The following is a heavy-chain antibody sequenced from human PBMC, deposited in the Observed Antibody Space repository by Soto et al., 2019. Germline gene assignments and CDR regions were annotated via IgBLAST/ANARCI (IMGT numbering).Heavy chain of an antibody. J-gene: IGHJ4*02. CDR2: LSGSGVST. V-gene: IGHV3-23*01. CDR3: AKIESRFYYDSSGYYPFDY. CDR1: GFTFSNYS. Sequence: GGSLRLSCAASGFTFSNYSRTWVRQAPGKGLDWVSALSGSGVSTYYADSVTGRFTISRDNSKNTVYLQMNSLRAEDTAVYYCAKIESRFYYDSSGYYPFDYWGQGTLVTVSS. D-gene: IGHD3-22*01.